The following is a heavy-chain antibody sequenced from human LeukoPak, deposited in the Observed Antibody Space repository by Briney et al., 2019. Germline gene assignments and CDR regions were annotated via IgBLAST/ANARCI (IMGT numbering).Heavy chain of an antibody. CDR1: DGPINGYY. CDR2: IHPIGSA. Sequence: SETLSLTCSVSDGPINGYYWNWIRQPPGGGLEWIGCIHPIGSAHYNPSLKNRVTISLDTSSHRFFLNINSVAAADTALYYCARGIDACKVAYWGQGTLVTASS. J-gene: IGHJ4*02. V-gene: IGHV4-4*07. CDR3: ARGIDACKVAY. D-gene: IGHD5-24*01.